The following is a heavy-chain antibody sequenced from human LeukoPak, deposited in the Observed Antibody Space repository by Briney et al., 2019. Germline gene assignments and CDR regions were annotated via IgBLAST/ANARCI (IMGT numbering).Heavy chain of an antibody. J-gene: IGHJ4*02. CDR2: ISDDSNYI. Sequence: GGSLRLSCAASGFTFSSYSMSWVRQAPGKGLEWVSSISDDSNYIYYADSVEGRFTISRDNAKNSLYLQMNSLRAEDTAVYYCANHLACGSTSCPPFDYWGQGTLVTVSS. CDR3: ANHLACGSTSCPPFDY. D-gene: IGHD2-2*01. CDR1: GFTFSSYS. V-gene: IGHV3-21*01.